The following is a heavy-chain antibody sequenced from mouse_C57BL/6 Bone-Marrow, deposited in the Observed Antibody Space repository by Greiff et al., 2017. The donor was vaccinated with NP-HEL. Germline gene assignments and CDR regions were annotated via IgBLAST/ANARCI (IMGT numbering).Heavy chain of an antibody. D-gene: IGHD3-2*01. Sequence: VQLQQSGPELVKPGASVKISCKASGYTFTDYYINWVKQRPGQGLEWIGWIFPGSGSTYYNEKFKGKATLTVDKSSSTAYMLLSRLTSEDSAVYFCAKTAFAYWGQGTLVTVSA. CDR2: IFPGSGST. V-gene: IGHV1-75*01. J-gene: IGHJ3*01. CDR1: GYTFTDYY. CDR3: AKTAFAY.